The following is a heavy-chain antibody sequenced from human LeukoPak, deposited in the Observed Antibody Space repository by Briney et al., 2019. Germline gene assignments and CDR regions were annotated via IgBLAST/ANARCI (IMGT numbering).Heavy chain of an antibody. CDR1: GGSISSYS. Sequence: SETLSLTCTVSGGSISSYSWSWIRQPPGKGLEWIGYIYNSGSTNYNPSLKSRVTISVDTSKNHFSLKLSSVTAANTAVYYCARGTSGYYYGLDVWGQGTMVTVSS. CDR3: ARGTSGYYYGLDV. V-gene: IGHV4-59*01. CDR2: IYNSGST. J-gene: IGHJ6*02. D-gene: IGHD3-10*01.